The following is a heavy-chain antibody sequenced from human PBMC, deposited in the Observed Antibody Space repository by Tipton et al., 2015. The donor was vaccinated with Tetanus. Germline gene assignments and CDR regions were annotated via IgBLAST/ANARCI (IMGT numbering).Heavy chain of an antibody. D-gene: IGHD6-19*01. CDR2: IYYKGST. CDR1: GDSMSPYY. V-gene: IGHV4-59*01. CDR3: ARGPSYSGAWYHY. Sequence: TLSLTCTISGDSMSPYYWGWLRQPPGKGLEWIGYIYYKGSTNCNPSLRSRVTISIDTSSNQFSLKLTSVTPADTAIYYCARGPSYSGAWYHYWGQGAMVTVSP. J-gene: IGHJ4*02.